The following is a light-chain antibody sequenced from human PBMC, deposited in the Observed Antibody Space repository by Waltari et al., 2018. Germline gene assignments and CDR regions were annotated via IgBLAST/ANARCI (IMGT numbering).Light chain of an antibody. Sequence: DIQMTQSPSSLSASVGDRVTITCRASPGITNYLAWFQQKPGKAPKSLIYAASSLQSGVPSKFSGSGSGTDFTLTISSLHPDDFATYYCQQYNSYPFTFGGGTKVEI. V-gene: IGKV1-16*02. CDR3: QQYNSYPFT. CDR2: AAS. J-gene: IGKJ4*01. CDR1: PGITNY.